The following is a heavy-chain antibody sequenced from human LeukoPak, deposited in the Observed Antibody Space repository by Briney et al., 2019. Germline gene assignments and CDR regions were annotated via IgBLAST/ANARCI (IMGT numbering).Heavy chain of an antibody. J-gene: IGHJ4*02. CDR2: IYYSGST. CDR3: ARDMVRGPLDY. CDR1: GGTVSCGSYY. D-gene: IGHD3-10*01. Sequence: SETLSLTCTVSGGTVSCGSYYWRWIRQPPGKGPEWIAYIYYSGSTNYNPSLKSRVTISVDTSKNQFSLKLSSVTAADTAVYYCARDMVRGPLDYWGQGTLVTVSS. V-gene: IGHV4-61*01.